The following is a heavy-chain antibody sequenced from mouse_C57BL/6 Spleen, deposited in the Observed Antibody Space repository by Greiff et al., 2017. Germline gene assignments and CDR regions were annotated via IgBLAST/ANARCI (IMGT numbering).Heavy chain of an antibody. D-gene: IGHD3-1*01. CDR1: GYTFTDYN. CDR2: INPNNGGT. V-gene: IGHV1-22*01. CDR3: ARWRGYAGYFDV. J-gene: IGHJ1*03. Sequence: EVQLQQSGPELVKPGASVKMSCKASGYTFTDYNMHWVKQSHGKSLEWIGYINPNNGGTSYNQKFKGKATLTVNKSSSTAYMELRSLTSEESAVYYCARWRGYAGYFDVWGTGTTVTVSS.